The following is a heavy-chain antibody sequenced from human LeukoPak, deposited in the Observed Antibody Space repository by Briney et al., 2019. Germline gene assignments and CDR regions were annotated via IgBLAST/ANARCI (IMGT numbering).Heavy chain of an antibody. D-gene: IGHD3-10*01. CDR1: GDSIISGNYY. CDR3: ARGGVVTMVRGVIINPGPTTGYYVDV. Sequence: SETLSLTCSVSGDSIISGNYYWSWVRQTAGKGLEWIGRVYASGSTVYNPSLKSRVSMSVDTSKNQFSLKLSSVTAADTAVYYCARGGVVTMVRGVIINPGPTTGYYVDVWGKGTTVTISS. V-gene: IGHV4-61*02. CDR2: VYASGST. J-gene: IGHJ6*03.